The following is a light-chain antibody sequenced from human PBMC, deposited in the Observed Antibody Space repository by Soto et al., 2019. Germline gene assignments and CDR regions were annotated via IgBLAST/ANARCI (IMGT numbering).Light chain of an antibody. CDR1: QSVSSN. CDR2: GAS. Sequence: EIVMTQSPATLSVSPGESATLSCRASQSVSSNLAWYQQKPGQAPRLLIYGASTRATGIPARFSGRGSATEFTLTISSLQSEDCAVYYCQQCNYCPHTFGQGTKLEIK. V-gene: IGKV3-15*01. J-gene: IGKJ2*01. CDR3: QQCNYCPHT.